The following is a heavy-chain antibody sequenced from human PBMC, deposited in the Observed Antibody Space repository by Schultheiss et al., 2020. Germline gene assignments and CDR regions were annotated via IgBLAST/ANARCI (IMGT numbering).Heavy chain of an antibody. D-gene: IGHD3-10*01. J-gene: IGHJ6*02. CDR2: ISYDGSNK. V-gene: IGHV3-30*03. Sequence: GESLKISCAASGFTFSSYGMHWVRQAPGKGLEWVAVISYDGSNKYYADSVKGRFTISRDNSKNTLYLQMNSLRAEDTAVYYCARDRVVQGVDPWDYYYGMDVWGQGTTVTVSS. CDR3: ARDRVVQGVDPWDYYYGMDV. CDR1: GFTFSSYG.